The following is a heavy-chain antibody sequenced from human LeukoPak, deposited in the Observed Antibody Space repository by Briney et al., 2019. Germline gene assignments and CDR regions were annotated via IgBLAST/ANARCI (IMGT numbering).Heavy chain of an antibody. CDR3: ARDPITIFGVVMKLPDY. D-gene: IGHD3-3*01. CDR1: GFTFSSYA. Sequence: GGSLRLSCAASGFTFSSYAMSWVRQAPGKGLEWVSAISGSGGSTYYADSVKGRFTISRDNSKNTLYLQMNSLRVEDTALYYCARDPITIFGVVMKLPDYWGQGTLVTVSS. V-gene: IGHV3-23*01. J-gene: IGHJ4*02. CDR2: ISGSGGST.